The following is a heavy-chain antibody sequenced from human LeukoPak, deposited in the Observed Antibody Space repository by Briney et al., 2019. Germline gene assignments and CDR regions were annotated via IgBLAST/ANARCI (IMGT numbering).Heavy chain of an antibody. J-gene: IGHJ6*02. CDR2: ISSSSSYI. CDR1: GFTFSSYS. V-gene: IGHV3-21*01. CDR3: ARDSGDYGDYWSYYYYYYGMDV. D-gene: IGHD4-17*01. Sequence: GGSLRLSCAASGFTFSSYSMNWVRQAPGKGLEWVPSISSSSSYIYYADSVKGRFTISRDNAKNSLYLQMNSLRAEDTAVYYCARDSGDYGDYWSYYYYYYGMDVWGQGTTVTVSS.